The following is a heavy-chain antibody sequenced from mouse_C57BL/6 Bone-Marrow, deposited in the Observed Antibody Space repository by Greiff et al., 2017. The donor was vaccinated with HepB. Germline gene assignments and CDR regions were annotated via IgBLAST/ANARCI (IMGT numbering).Heavy chain of an antibody. CDR2: IYPGDGDT. V-gene: IGHV1-82*01. CDR3: AVYGNYYY. D-gene: IGHD2-1*01. CDR1: GYAFSSSW. J-gene: IGHJ2*01. Sequence: VQLKESGPELVKPGASVKISCKASGYAFSSSWMNWVKQRPGKGLEWIGRIYPGDGDTNYNGKFKGKATLTADKSSSTAYMKLSSLTSEDSAVYFCAVYGNYYYWGQGTTLTVSS.